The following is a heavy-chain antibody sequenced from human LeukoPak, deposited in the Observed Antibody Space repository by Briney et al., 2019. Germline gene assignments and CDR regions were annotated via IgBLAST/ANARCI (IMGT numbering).Heavy chain of an antibody. CDR2: ISWNGGSI. J-gene: IGHJ4*02. CDR1: GFTFYDYA. Sequence: HPGVSLRLSCAASGFTFYDYAMHWVRHAPRKGLEWVSGISWNGGSIVYADSVKARFTISREHAKNSLYLEMNSLRAEDTALYYLAKDSSGWLKSTRFDYWCRGGLVSV. CDR3: AKDSSGWLKSTRFDY. V-gene: IGHV3-9*01. D-gene: IGHD6-19*01.